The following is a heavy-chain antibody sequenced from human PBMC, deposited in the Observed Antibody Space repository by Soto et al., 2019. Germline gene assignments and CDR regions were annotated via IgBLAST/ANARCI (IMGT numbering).Heavy chain of an antibody. J-gene: IGHJ5*02. Sequence: PSETMSHTCTVCGDSISSGDYSGTWESQSPGKGLEWIGHIYNSGITYYNPSLKSRVVISIDTSRNQFSLRLNSLTAADRAVYFCARGVTVFGLVSRFWFDPRGQGTVVTISS. CDR1: GDSISSGDYS. D-gene: IGHD3-3*01. CDR3: ARGVTVFGLVSRFWFDP. V-gene: IGHV4-30-4*01. CDR2: IYNSGIT.